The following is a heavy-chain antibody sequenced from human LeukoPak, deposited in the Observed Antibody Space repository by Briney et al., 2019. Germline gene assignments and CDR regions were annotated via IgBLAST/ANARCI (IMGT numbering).Heavy chain of an antibody. CDR1: GGSISSYY. Sequence: SETLSLTCTVSGGSISSYYWSWIRQPPGKGLEWIGYIYSSGSTNYNPSLKSRITISVDTSKNQFSLKLSSVTAADTAVYYCARTRWYPDYWGQGTLVTVSS. V-gene: IGHV4-59*01. CDR2: IYSSGST. CDR3: ARTRWYPDY. D-gene: IGHD4-23*01. J-gene: IGHJ4*02.